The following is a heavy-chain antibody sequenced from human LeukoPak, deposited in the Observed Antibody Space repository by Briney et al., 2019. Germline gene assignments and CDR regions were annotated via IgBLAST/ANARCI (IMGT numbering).Heavy chain of an antibody. CDR3: ARVWGYCSSTSCYSLYYYGMDV. CDR1: GYTFTSYY. J-gene: IGHJ6*02. CDR2: TNPSGGST. D-gene: IGHD2-2*02. Sequence: ASVKVSCKASGYTFTSYYMHWVRQAPGQGLEWMGITNPSGGSTSYAQKFQGRVTMTRDTSTSTVYMELSSLRSEDTAVYYCARVWGYCSSTSCYSLYYYGMDVWGQGTTVTVSS. V-gene: IGHV1-46*01.